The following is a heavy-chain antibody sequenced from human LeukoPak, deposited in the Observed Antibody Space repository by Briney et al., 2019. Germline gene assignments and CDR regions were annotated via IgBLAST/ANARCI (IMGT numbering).Heavy chain of an antibody. Sequence: SETLSLTCTVSGGSINNYYWSWIRQTPEKGLEWIAYTYYTGSTNYNPSLKSRVTISVDTSKNNFSLKVFSVTAADTAVYYCARHSNSWYVSSDYWGQGALVTVSS. D-gene: IGHD6-13*01. CDR3: ARHSNSWYVSSDY. CDR1: GGSINNYY. CDR2: TYYTGST. J-gene: IGHJ4*02. V-gene: IGHV4-59*01.